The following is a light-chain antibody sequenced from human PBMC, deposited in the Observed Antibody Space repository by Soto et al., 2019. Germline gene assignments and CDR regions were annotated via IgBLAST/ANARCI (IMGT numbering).Light chain of an antibody. CDR1: QSVSNNY. CDR2: GAS. Sequence: ILFSQSPGTLSLSPGEGATLSCRASQSVSNNYLAWYQQKPGQAPRLLIYGASNRATGIPDRFSGSGSGTDFTLTISRLEPEDFAVYYCQQYGSSGTFGKGTKVDI. J-gene: IGKJ1*01. V-gene: IGKV3-20*01. CDR3: QQYGSSGT.